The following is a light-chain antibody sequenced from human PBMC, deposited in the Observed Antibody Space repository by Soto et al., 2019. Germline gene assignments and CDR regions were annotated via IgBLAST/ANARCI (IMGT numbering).Light chain of an antibody. V-gene: IGKV1-5*03. J-gene: IGKJ2*01. Sequence: DIQMTQSPSTLSASVGDVVTITCRASQNIGSWLAWYQQKPGEAPKLLISKATNLQSGVPSRFSGSGSGTDFSLTISSLQPVDSATYFCQQYNDFQYSFGPGTKLDI. CDR1: QNIGSW. CDR3: QQYNDFQYS. CDR2: KAT.